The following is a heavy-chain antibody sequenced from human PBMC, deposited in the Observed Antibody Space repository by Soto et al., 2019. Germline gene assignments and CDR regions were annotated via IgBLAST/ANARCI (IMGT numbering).Heavy chain of an antibody. D-gene: IGHD4-17*01. CDR3: ARDLDYGDYGAFDI. CDR2: IIPILGIA. Sequence: QVQLVQSGAEVKKPGSSVKVSCKASGGTFSSYTISWVRQAPGQGLEWMGRIIPILGIANYAQKFQGRVTITAEKSTSTAYMELSSLRSEDTAVYYCARDLDYGDYGAFDIWGQGTMVTVSS. J-gene: IGHJ3*02. CDR1: GGTFSSYT. V-gene: IGHV1-69*08.